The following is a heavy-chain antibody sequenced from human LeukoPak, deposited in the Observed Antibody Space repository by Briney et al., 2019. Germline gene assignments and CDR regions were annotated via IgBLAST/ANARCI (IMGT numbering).Heavy chain of an antibody. CDR2: IYYSGTT. Sequence: SETLSLTCTVSGGSISSRTYYWGWIPQPPGKGLECIGTIYYSGTTYYNPSLKSRVTISLDTSKNQFSLKLSSVTAADTAIYYCARDFSSSSTVYYYYYMDVWGKGTTVTVSS. D-gene: IGHD6-6*01. V-gene: IGHV4-39*07. CDR3: ARDFSSSSTVYYYYYMDV. J-gene: IGHJ6*03. CDR1: GGSISSRTYY.